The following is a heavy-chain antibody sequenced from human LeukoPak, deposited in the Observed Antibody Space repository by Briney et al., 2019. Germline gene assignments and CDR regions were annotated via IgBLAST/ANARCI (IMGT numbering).Heavy chain of an antibody. CDR2: INHSGST. J-gene: IGHJ6*02. CDR1: GGSFSGYY. Sequence: SETLSLTCAVYGGSFSGYYWSWIRQPPGKGLEWIGEINHSGSTNYNPSLKSRVTISVDTSKNQFPLKLSSVTAADTAVYYCASEPRITTGYYYGMDVWGQGTTVTVSS. V-gene: IGHV4-34*01. CDR3: ASEPRITTGYYYGMDV. D-gene: IGHD3-3*01.